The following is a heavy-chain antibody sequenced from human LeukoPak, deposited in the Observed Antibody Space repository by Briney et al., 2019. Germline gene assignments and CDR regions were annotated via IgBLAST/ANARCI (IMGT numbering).Heavy chain of an antibody. Sequence: SETLSLTCTVSGGSISSSSYYWGWIRQPPGKGLEWIGSIYYSGSTYYNPSLKRRVTMSVDTSKNRFSLKVSSVTAADTAVYYCARHLWFGENWNWLDPWGQGTLVTVSS. CDR1: GGSISSSSYY. J-gene: IGHJ5*02. V-gene: IGHV4-39*01. CDR2: IYYSGST. D-gene: IGHD3-10*01. CDR3: ARHLWFGENWNWLDP.